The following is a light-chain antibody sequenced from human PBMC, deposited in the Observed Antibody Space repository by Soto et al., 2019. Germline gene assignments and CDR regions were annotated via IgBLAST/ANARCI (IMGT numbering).Light chain of an antibody. V-gene: IGLV1-44*01. Sequence: QSVVTQPPSASGTPGQRVTISCSGSNANIGSNTVNWYQQVPGTAPKLLIYTDNLRPSGVPDRFSGSRSGTSASLAVSGLQSEDEADYYCAAWDDSLDGLVFGGGTQLTVL. CDR1: NANIGSNT. CDR3: AAWDDSLDGLV. CDR2: TDN. J-gene: IGLJ3*02.